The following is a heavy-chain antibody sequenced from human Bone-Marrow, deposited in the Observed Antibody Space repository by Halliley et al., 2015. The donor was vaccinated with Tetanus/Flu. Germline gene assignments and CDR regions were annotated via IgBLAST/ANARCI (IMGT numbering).Heavy chain of an antibody. CDR2: ISGSGRHT. D-gene: IGHD4-17*01. CDR3: AREMTVNAMDV. J-gene: IGHJ6*02. CDR1: GFTLTENY. Sequence: SLRLSCAASGFTLTENYMSWIRQAPGKGLEWVAYISGSGRHTNYADSARGRFTISRDNATKSVYLQMNSLRGDDTAVYYCAREMTVNAMDVWGQGTTVTVSS. V-gene: IGHV3-11*06.